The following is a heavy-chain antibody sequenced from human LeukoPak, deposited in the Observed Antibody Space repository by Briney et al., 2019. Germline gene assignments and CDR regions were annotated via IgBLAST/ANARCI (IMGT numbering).Heavy chain of an antibody. Sequence: ASVKVSCKASGYTFTSYGISWVRQAPGQGLEWMGWISAYNGNTNYAQKLQGRVTMTTDTSTSTAYMELRSLRSDDTAVYYCARDPCSSTSCYDSRDWFDPWGQGTLVTVSS. CDR1: GYTFTSYG. CDR3: ARDPCSSTSCYDSRDWFDP. V-gene: IGHV1-18*01. J-gene: IGHJ5*02. CDR2: ISAYNGNT. D-gene: IGHD2-2*01.